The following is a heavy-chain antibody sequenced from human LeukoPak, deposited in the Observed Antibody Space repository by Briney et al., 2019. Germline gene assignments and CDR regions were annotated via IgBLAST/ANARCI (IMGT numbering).Heavy chain of an antibody. J-gene: IGHJ4*02. D-gene: IGHD2-15*01. CDR3: ARAPLYGSCEY. CDR1: GYTFTSYG. Sequence: ASVKVSCKASGYTFTSYGISWVRQAPGQGLEWMGWISGDNGNTNYAQKIQGRVTMTTDTSTSTAYMELRSLRSDDTAVYYCARAPLYGSCEYWGQGTLVTVSS. CDR2: ISGDNGNT. V-gene: IGHV1-18*01.